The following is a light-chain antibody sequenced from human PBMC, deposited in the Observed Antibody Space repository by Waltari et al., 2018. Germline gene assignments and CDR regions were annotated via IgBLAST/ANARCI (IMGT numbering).Light chain of an antibody. V-gene: IGLV3-10*01. Sequence: SYDLTHPPSVSVSPGQTARITCPGDALPTKYAHWYHQKSGQAPVLVIFEDSKRPYGIPERFSGSSSGTMATLSLSGAQVEDEGDYYCYSTDSSRNPNWVFGGGTKLTVL. J-gene: IGLJ3*02. CDR3: YSTDSSRNPNWV. CDR1: ALPTKY. CDR2: EDS.